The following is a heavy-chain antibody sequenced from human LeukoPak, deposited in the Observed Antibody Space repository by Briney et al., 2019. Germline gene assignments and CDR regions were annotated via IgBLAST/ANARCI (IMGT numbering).Heavy chain of an antibody. CDR3: ATDRGWRTSGYYLYYFEY. D-gene: IGHD3-3*01. CDR1: GFIFTNYF. V-gene: IGHV3-7*01. Sequence: GGSLRLSCAASGFIFTNYFMSWVRQAPGKGLEWVASIKHDGSEEYYVDSVRGRFTISRDNTMNSLYLQMSSLRAEDTAVYYCATDRGWRTSGYYLYYFEYWGQGTLVTYSS. CDR2: IKHDGSEE. J-gene: IGHJ4*02.